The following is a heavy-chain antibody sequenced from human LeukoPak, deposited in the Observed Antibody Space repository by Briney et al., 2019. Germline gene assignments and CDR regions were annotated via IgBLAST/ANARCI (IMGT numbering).Heavy chain of an antibody. Sequence: SVKVSCKASGGTFTSYAISWVRQAPGQGLEWMGRIIPILGIANYAQKFQGRVTITADKSTSTAYMELSSLRSEDTAVYYCAGERSSSSWYGLFDYWGQGTLATVSS. V-gene: IGHV1-69*04. CDR3: AGERSSSSWYGLFDY. CDR1: GGTFTSYA. CDR2: IIPILGIA. J-gene: IGHJ4*02. D-gene: IGHD6-13*01.